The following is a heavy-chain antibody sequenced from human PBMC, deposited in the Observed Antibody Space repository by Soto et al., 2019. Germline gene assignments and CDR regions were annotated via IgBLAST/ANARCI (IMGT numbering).Heavy chain of an antibody. CDR1: GGSISSGGYY. J-gene: IGHJ6*02. D-gene: IGHD4-17*01. CDR3: AGGLNDYGDYYYYGMDV. CDR2: IYYRGST. Sequence: TLSLTCTVSGGSISSGGYYWSWIRQHPGKGLEWIGYIYYRGSTYYNPSLKSRVTISVDTSKKQFSLKLSSVTAADTAVYYCAGGLNDYGDYYYYGMDVWGQGTTVTVSS. V-gene: IGHV4-31*03.